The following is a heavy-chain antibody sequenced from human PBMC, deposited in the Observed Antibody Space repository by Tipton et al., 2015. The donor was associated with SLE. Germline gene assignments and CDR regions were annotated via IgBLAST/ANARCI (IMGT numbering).Heavy chain of an antibody. CDR3: ARGLAMVRGDSMDY. Sequence: TLSLTCTVSGGSISSYYWSWIRQPPGKGLEWIGYIYSSGSTNYNPSLKSRVTISVGTSKNQFSLKLSSVTAADTAVYYCARGLAMVRGDSMDYWGQGTLVTVSS. CDR2: IYSSGST. CDR1: GGSISSYY. D-gene: IGHD3-10*01. J-gene: IGHJ4*02. V-gene: IGHV4-4*08.